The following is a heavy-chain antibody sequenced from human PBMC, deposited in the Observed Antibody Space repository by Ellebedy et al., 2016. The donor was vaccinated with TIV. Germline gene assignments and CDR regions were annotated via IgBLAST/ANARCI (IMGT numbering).Heavy chain of an antibody. CDR2: INEHGSET. CDR1: GLSFSTSW. J-gene: IGHJ4*02. D-gene: IGHD3-3*01. V-gene: IGHV3-7*03. CDR3: ARDRFFARDY. Sequence: GESLKISCAASGLSFSTSWMSWVRQATGKGLEWVANINEHGSETYYMDSVKGRFTISKDNANNSLFLQMNSLRVEDTAVYYCARDRFFARDYWGQGTLVTVSS.